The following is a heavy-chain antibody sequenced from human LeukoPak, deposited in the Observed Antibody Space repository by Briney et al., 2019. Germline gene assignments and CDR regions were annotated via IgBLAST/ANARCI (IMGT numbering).Heavy chain of an antibody. CDR1: GFTFSHFG. D-gene: IGHD4-11*01. CDR3: AEDAQRGFDYSNSLEH. J-gene: IGHJ4*02. CDR2: IWSDGTNQ. V-gene: IGHV3-33*03. Sequence: PGRSLTLSCEASGFTFSHFGMHWVRQAPGKGLEWVAVIWSDGTNQYYADSVKGRFTISRDNFKNKVSLQMKRLRAEDTAVYYCAEDAQRGFDYSNSLEHWGQGTLVTVSS.